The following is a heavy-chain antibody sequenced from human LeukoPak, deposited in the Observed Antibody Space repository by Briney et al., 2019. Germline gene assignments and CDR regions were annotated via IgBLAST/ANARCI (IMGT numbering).Heavy chain of an antibody. CDR2: ISGSGGNT. CDR1: GFTFSNYG. Sequence: GGYLRLSCAASGFTFSNYGMSWVRQAPGKGLEWVSTISGSGGNTYYADSVKGRFTISRDTSKNTLYLQMNSPRAEDTAVYYCAKDMYYDSSGPVFDYWGQGTLVTVSS. CDR3: AKDMYYDSSGPVFDY. D-gene: IGHD3-22*01. J-gene: IGHJ4*02. V-gene: IGHV3-23*01.